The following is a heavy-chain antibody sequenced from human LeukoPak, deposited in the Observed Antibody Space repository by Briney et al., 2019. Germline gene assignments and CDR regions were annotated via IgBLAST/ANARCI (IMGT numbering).Heavy chain of an antibody. CDR2: IYYSGST. Sequence: SETLSLTCTVSGGPISSSSYYWGWIRQPPGKGLEWIGSIYYSGSTYYNPSLKSRVTISVDTSKNQFSLKLSSVTAADTAVYYCARLRYYDSSGSPEFDYWGQGTLVTVSS. V-gene: IGHV4-39*01. CDR1: GGPISSSSYY. D-gene: IGHD3-22*01. J-gene: IGHJ4*02. CDR3: ARLRYYDSSGSPEFDY.